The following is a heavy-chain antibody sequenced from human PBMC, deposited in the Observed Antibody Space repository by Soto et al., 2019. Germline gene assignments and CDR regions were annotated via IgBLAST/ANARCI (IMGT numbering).Heavy chain of an antibody. CDR2: ISYDGSNK. J-gene: IGHJ6*02. D-gene: IGHD6-6*01. CDR1: GFTFSSYG. Sequence: GGSLRLSCAASGFTFSSYGMHWVRQAPGKGLEWVAVISYDGSNKYYADSVKGRFTISRDNSKNTLYLQMNSLRAEDTAVYYCAKDSYSSSSGHGMDVWGQGTTVTVSS. CDR3: AKDSYSSSSGHGMDV. V-gene: IGHV3-30*18.